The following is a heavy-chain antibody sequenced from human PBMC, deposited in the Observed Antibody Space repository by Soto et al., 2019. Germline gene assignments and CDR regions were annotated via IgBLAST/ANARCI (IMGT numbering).Heavy chain of an antibody. CDR1: GYSFTTYW. CDR2: IDPSDSYT. CDR3: ARHRAPYYGSENSPLDY. V-gene: IGHV5-10-1*01. Sequence: PGESLKISCKGSGYSFTTYWISWVRQMPGKGLEWMGRIDPSDSYTNYSPSFQGHVTISVDKSIGTAYLQWSSLKASDTAMYYCARHRAPYYGSENSPLDYWGQGTLVTVSS. J-gene: IGHJ4*02. D-gene: IGHD3-10*01.